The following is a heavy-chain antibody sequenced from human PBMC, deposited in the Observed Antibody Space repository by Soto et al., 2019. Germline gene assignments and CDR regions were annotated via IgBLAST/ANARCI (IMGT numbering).Heavy chain of an antibody. D-gene: IGHD5-12*01. J-gene: IGHJ4*02. V-gene: IGHV4-31*03. Sequence: SETLSLTCTVSGGSISSGGYYWSWIRQNPGKGLEWIGYIYYSGSTYYNPSLKSRVTISVDTSKNQFSLKLSSVTAADTAVYYCARDISGYDHLDYWGQGTLVTVSS. CDR1: GGSISSGGYY. CDR3: ARDISGYDHLDY. CDR2: IYYSGST.